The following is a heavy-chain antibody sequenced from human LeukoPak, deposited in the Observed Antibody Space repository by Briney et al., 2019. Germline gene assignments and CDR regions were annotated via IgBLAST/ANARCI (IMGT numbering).Heavy chain of an antibody. V-gene: IGHV3-23*01. CDR2: SGVGT. D-gene: IGHD5-18*01. J-gene: IGHJ5*02. CDR1: GFTFSNYA. Sequence: GGSLRLSCAASGFTFSNYAMSWVRQAAGKGLEWVSASGVGTFYADSVKGCFTISRDNSKNTLYLQMNSLRAEDTAVYYCTIHSANWFDPWGQGTLVTVSS. CDR3: TIHSANWFDP.